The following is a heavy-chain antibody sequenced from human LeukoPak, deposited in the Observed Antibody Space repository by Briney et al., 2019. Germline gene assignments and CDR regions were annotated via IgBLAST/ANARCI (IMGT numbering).Heavy chain of an antibody. CDR3: ARRARGGDYFDY. Sequence: ASVKVSCKASGYTFTSYGISWVRQAPGQGLEWMGWISAYNGNTNYAQKLQGRDTMTTDTSTSTAYMELRSLRSDDTAVYYCARRARGGDYFDYWGQGTLVTVSS. J-gene: IGHJ4*02. V-gene: IGHV1-18*01. CDR1: GYTFTSYG. CDR2: ISAYNGNT. D-gene: IGHD3-10*01.